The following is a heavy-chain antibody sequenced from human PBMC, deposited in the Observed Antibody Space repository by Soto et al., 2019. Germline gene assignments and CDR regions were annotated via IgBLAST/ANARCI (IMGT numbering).Heavy chain of an antibody. D-gene: IGHD6-13*01. V-gene: IGHV3-23*01. Sequence: EVQLLESGGGLVQHGGSLRLSCAASGFTFSSYAMNWVRQAPGKGLEWVSGISGSGGSTYYADSVKGRFTISRANSKNTLYLQMNSLRAEDTAVYYCARRSSSWYFDYGGQGTLVTVSS. J-gene: IGHJ4*02. CDR2: ISGSGGST. CDR1: GFTFSSYA. CDR3: ARRSSSWYFDY.